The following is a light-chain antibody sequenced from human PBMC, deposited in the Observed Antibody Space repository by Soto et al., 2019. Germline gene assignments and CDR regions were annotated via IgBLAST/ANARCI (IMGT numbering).Light chain of an antibody. V-gene: IGKV3-11*02. CDR2: DSS. CDR3: QYHTDWPPYT. CDR1: QSVGRY. J-gene: IGKJ2*01. Sequence: EMVLTQSPATLSWSPGDRATLSCRASQSVGRYVAWYQQRPGQAPRLLSYDSSNRVTGIPARFSGNGSGRDFTLTISSLEPEDFAVYYCQYHTDWPPYTFGQGTTLEI.